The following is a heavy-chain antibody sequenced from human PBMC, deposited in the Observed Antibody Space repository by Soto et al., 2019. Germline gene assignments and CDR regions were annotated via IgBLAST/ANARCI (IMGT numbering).Heavy chain of an antibody. CDR3: AKVGAEYYDFWSGLYYGMDV. CDR1: GFTFSSYA. Sequence: GSLRLSCAASGFTFSSYAMSWVRQAPGKGLEWVSAISGSGGSTYYADSVKGRFTISRDNSKNTLYLQMNSLRAEDTAVYYCAKVGAEYYDFWSGLYYGMDVWGQGTTVTVSS. D-gene: IGHD3-3*01. CDR2: ISGSGGST. J-gene: IGHJ6*02. V-gene: IGHV3-23*01.